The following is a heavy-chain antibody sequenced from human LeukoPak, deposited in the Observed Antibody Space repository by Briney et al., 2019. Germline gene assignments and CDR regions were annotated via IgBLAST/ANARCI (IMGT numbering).Heavy chain of an antibody. CDR1: GGYISSYS. V-gene: IGHV4-59*01. Sequence: SETLSLTCTVSGGYISSYSWSWIRQPPGKGLEWIGYIYYSGSTNSNPSLKSRVTISVDTSKNQFSLKLRSVTAADTAVYYCARDRVGQQLVGRNYYYYYMDVWGKETTVTISS. J-gene: IGHJ6*03. D-gene: IGHD6-13*01. CDR3: ARDRVGQQLVGRNYYYYYMDV. CDR2: IYYSGST.